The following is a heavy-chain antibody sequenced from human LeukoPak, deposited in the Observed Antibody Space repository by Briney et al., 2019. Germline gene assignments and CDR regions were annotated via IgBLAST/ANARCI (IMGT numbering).Heavy chain of an antibody. D-gene: IGHD3-10*01. CDR2: IYWNDDK. V-gene: IGHV2-5*01. CDR3: ARFITMVRGVIRRDFDY. CDR1: GFSLSTSGVG. Sequence: SGPTLVNPTQTLTLTCTFSGFSLSTSGVGVGWIRQPPGKALEWLALIYWNDDKRYSPSLKSRLTITKDTSKNQVVLTMTNMDPVDTATYYCARFITMVRGVIRRDFDYWGQGTLVTVSS. J-gene: IGHJ4*02.